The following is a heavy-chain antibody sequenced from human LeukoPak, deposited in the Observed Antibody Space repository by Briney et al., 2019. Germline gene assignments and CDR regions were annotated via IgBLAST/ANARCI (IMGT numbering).Heavy chain of an antibody. CDR1: GFTFSSYS. J-gene: IGHJ4*02. Sequence: GGSLRLSCAASGFTFSSYSMNWVDQAPGKGLEWVSYISNSNSTIYYADSVKGRFTISRDNAKNSLYLQMNSLRAEDTAVYYCARDPLRSANSYFDYWGQGTLVTVSS. CDR2: ISNSNSTI. V-gene: IGHV3-48*01. D-gene: IGHD3-3*01. CDR3: ARDPLRSANSYFDY.